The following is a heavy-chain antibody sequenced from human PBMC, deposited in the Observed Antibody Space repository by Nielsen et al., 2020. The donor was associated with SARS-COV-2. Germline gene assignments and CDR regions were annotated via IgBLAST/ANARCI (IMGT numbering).Heavy chain of an antibody. CDR1: GFTFSDYY. J-gene: IGHJ6*02. CDR3: GTAMETGSYYYGMDV. D-gene: IGHD5-18*01. V-gene: IGHV3-11*03. Sequence: GESLKISCAASGFTFSDYYMSWIRQAPGKGLEWISYISSSSSYTNYADSVKGRFTISRDNAKNSLYLQMNSLRAEDTAVYYCGTAMETGSYYYGMDVWGQGTTVTVSS. CDR2: ISSSSSYT.